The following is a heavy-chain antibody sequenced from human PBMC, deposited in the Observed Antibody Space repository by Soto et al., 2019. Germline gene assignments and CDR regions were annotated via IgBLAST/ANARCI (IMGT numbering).Heavy chain of an antibody. Sequence: GGSLRLSCAASGFTFSNYAMSWVRQAPGKGLEWVSAIGTGGDITYYADSVEGRFTISRDNTKNSLYLQMNSLREEDTAVYYCARDGTNFGVIIPFEYWGMGTLVTVSS. J-gene: IGHJ4*02. CDR3: ARDGTNFGVIIPFEY. CDR2: IGTGGDIT. V-gene: IGHV3-23*01. CDR1: GFTFSNYA. D-gene: IGHD3-3*01.